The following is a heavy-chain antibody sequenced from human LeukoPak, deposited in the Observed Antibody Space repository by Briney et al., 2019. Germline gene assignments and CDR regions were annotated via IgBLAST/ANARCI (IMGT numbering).Heavy chain of an antibody. J-gene: IGHJ4*02. D-gene: IGHD3-22*01. CDR3: ARAPLSPYHYDPQRPKGYFDY. V-gene: IGHV3-48*01. CDR1: GFTFSSYS. Sequence: GGSLRLSCAASGFTFSSYSMNWVRQAPGKGLEWVSYISSSSSTIYYADSVKGRFTISRDNAKNSLYLQMNSLRAEDTAVYYCARAPLSPYHYDPQRPKGYFDYWGQGTLVTDSS. CDR2: ISSSSSTI.